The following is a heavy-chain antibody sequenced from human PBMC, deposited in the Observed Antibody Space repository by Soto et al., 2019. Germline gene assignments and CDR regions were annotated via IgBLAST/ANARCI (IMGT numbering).Heavy chain of an antibody. CDR3: ATIPIVGTKPYYFNS. D-gene: IGHD1-1*01. J-gene: IGHJ4*02. Sequence: LQLQESGPGLVKPSETLSLTCTVSGGSFDITSSYWAWVRQPPGKGLEWIAYIYYSGSTYYNPSLKSRITISVDTSTNQLSLRLSSVTAADTAVYYCATIPIVGTKPYYFNSWGQVTLVTVSS. CDR1: GGSFDITSSY. V-gene: IGHV4-39*01. CDR2: IYYSGST.